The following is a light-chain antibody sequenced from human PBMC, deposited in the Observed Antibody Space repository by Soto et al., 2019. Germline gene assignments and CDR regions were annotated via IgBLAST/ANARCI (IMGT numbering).Light chain of an antibody. Sequence: QSVLTQPASVSGSPGQSITISCTGTSSDVGAYNYVSWYQQHPGKAPKLMIYEVSNRPSGVSNRFSGSKSGNTASLTLSGLQAEDEADYYCSSYTSSSTYVFGTGTKVTVL. V-gene: IGLV2-14*01. CDR1: SSDVGAYNY. CDR3: SSYTSSSTYV. CDR2: EVS. J-gene: IGLJ1*01.